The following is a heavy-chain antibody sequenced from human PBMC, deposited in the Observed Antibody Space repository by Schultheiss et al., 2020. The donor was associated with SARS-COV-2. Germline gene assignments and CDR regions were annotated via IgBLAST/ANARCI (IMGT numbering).Heavy chain of an antibody. Sequence: ETLSLTCTVSGGSISSGDYYWSWIRQPPGKGLEWVSVIYSGGSTYYADSVKGRFTISRDNSKNTLYLQMNSLRAEDTAVYYCARVGRPFDYWGQGTLVTVSS. D-gene: IGHD2-15*01. CDR1: GGSISSGDYY. V-gene: IGHV3-53*01. CDR3: ARVGRPFDY. CDR2: IYSGGST. J-gene: IGHJ4*02.